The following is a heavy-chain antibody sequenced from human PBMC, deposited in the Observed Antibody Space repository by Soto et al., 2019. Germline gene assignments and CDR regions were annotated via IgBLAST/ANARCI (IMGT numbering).Heavy chain of an antibody. CDR1: GASIYNGGYF. CDR2: IHNSGSP. V-gene: IGHV4-30-4*02. CDR3: ARGVADLTYYYDKRGFDAFDI. J-gene: IGHJ3*02. Sequence: SETLSLTCSVSGASIYNGGYFWSWIRQSPGKGLEWIGHIHNSGSPYNNPSLKSRVTISVDTSKNQFSLKLSSVTAADTAVYYCARGVADLTYYYDKRGFDAFDIWGQGTMVTVSS. D-gene: IGHD3-22*01.